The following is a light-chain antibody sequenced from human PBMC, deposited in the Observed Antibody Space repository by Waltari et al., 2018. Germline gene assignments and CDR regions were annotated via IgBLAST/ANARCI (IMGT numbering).Light chain of an antibody. V-gene: IGKV4-1*01. CDR2: WAS. CDR1: QSVLYSANNKNY. Sequence: IVMTQSPDSLALSLGERATITRKSSQSVLYSANNKNYLAWYQQKAGPPPKLLIYWASTRESGVPDRFSGSGSGTDFTLTISSLQAEDVAVYYCHQYYATPPDGKTFGQGTKVEIK. J-gene: IGKJ1*01. CDR3: HQYYATPPDGKT.